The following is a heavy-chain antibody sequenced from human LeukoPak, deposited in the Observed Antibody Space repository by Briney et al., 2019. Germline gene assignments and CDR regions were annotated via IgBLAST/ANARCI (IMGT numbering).Heavy chain of an antibody. CDR2: INTNTGNP. Sequence: ASVKVSCKASGYTFTSYAMNWVRQAPGQGLEWMGWINTNTGNPTYAQGFTGRFVFPLDTSVSTAYLQISSLKAEDTAVYYCASPAGRDGYNYYYYYYMDVWGKGTTVTVSS. D-gene: IGHD5-24*01. J-gene: IGHJ6*03. CDR1: GYTFTSYA. V-gene: IGHV7-4-1*02. CDR3: ASPAGRDGYNYYYYYYMDV.